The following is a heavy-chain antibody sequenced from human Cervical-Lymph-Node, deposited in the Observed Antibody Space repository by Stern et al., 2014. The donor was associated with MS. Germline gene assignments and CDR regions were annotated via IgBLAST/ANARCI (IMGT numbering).Heavy chain of an antibody. V-gene: IGHV3-9*01. J-gene: IGHJ3*01. Sequence: EVQLVESGGGLVQPGRSLRLSCAASGFTFDDYAMHWVRQAPGKGLEWVSGIHWNSDYTGYADSVKGRFTISRDNGKNSLYLQMNSLRAEDTALYYCAKDTDGSGYYEDPFDFWGQGTMVTVSS. CDR1: GFTFDDYA. CDR3: AKDTDGSGYYEDPFDF. D-gene: IGHD3-22*01. CDR2: IHWNSDYT.